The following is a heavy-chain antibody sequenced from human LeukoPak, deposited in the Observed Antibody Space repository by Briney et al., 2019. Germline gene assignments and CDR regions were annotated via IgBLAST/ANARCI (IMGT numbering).Heavy chain of an antibody. CDR3: AKDVAPDSGWDLDY. V-gene: IGHV3-23*01. CDR1: GFTFNTYS. CDR2: IYNSGAKT. Sequence: GGSLRLSCAASGFTFNTYSMTWVRQGPGKGLEWVSSIYNSGAKTFYADSVKGRFTISRDNSKNTLYLQMNSLRVEDTAVYYCAKDVAPDSGWDLDYWGQGTLVTVSS. D-gene: IGHD6-19*01. J-gene: IGHJ4*02.